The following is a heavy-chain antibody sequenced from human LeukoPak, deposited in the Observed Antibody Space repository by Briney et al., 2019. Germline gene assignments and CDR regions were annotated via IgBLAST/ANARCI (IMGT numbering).Heavy chain of an antibody. CDR2: MNPNSGNT. V-gene: IGHV1-8*01. CDR1: GYSFTSYD. Sequence: ASVKVSCKASGYSFTSYDINWVRQATGQGLEWMGWMNPNSGNTGYAQKFQGRVTMTRNTSISTAYMELSSLRSEDTAVYYCARGGYSRSYYGQYYYXYGMDVWGQGXTXTXSS. CDR3: ARGGYSRSYYGQYYYXYGMDV. J-gene: IGHJ6*02. D-gene: IGHD1-26*01.